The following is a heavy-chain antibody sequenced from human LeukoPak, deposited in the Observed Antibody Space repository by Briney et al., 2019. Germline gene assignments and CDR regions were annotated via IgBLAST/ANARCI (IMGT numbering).Heavy chain of an antibody. V-gene: IGHV3-30*04. Sequence: GGSLRLSCAASGFTFSSYAMHWVRQAPGKGLEWVAVVSHDGKVQYYTGSVKGRFTISRDSSKSTLYLQMNSLRHEDTAVYYCARDPTVGWPDYFDYWGQGTLVTVSS. D-gene: IGHD4-11*01. CDR3: ARDPTVGWPDYFDY. CDR1: GFTFSSYA. J-gene: IGHJ4*02. CDR2: VSHDGKVQ.